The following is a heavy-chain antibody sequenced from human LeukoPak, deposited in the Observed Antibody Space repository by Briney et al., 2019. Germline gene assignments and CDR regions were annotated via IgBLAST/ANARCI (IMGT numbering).Heavy chain of an antibody. D-gene: IGHD3-9*01. CDR2: ISSSSSYI. V-gene: IGHV3-21*01. CDR3: ASYDILTGYWGY. J-gene: IGHJ4*02. Sequence: GGSLRLSCAASGFTFSSYSMNWVRQAPGKGLEWVSSISSSSSYIYYADSVKGRFTISRDNAKNSLYLQVNSLRAEDTAVYYCASYDILTGYWGYWGQGTLVTVSS. CDR1: GFTFSSYS.